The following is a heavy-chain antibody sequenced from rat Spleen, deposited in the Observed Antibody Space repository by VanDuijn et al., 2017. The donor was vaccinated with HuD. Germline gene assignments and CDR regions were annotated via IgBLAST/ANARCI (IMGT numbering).Heavy chain of an antibody. D-gene: IGHD1-2*01. CDR1: GFTFSDYN. J-gene: IGHJ3*01. CDR3: ARGGYYYSSYIPNWFAY. V-gene: IGHV5-7*01. Sequence: EVQLVESGGGLVQPGRSLKLSCAASGFTFSDYNMAWVRQAPKKGLEWVATISYDGSSTYYRDSVKGRFTISRDNAKSTLYLQMDSLRSEDTATYYCARGGYYYSSYIPNWFAYWGQGTLVTVSS. CDR2: ISYDGSST.